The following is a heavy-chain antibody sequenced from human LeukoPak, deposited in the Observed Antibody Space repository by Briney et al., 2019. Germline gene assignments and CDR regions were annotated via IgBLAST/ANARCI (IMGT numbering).Heavy chain of an antibody. D-gene: IGHD2/OR15-2a*01. CDR3: VGGLDGYYE. V-gene: IGHV3-74*01. J-gene: IGHJ4*02. Sequence: GGSLRLSCAASGFTFSSYAMSWVRQAPEKGLVWVSRIDTDGSTTTYADSVKGRFTISRDNAKNTLYLQMDSLRAEDTAVYYCVGGLDGYYEWGQGTLVTVSS. CDR2: IDTDGSTT. CDR1: GFTFSSYA.